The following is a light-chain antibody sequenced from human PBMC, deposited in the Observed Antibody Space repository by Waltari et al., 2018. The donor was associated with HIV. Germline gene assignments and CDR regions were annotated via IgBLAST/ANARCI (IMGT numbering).Light chain of an antibody. CDR3: QHYSLFSQWT. J-gene: IGKJ1*01. CDR2: EAS. Sequence: DIQMTQSPSNLSASVGDKVIFTCRASQNINNWLAWYQQKPGTAPKLLIYEASTLESGVPSRFSGGKSGTQFTLTISSLQPEDVATYYCQHYSLFSQWTFGQGTKLEMK. V-gene: IGKV1-5*03. CDR1: QNINNW.